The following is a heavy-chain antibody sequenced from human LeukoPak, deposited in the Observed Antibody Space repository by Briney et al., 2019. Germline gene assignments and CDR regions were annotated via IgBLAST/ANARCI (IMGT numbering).Heavy chain of an antibody. CDR1: TSDFSDYY. V-gene: IGHV3-11*04. CDR2: ISSSGATI. Sequence: GGSLRLSCAASTSDFSDYYMSWIRQAPGKGLEWVSYISSSGATIYYADSVKGRFTISRDNAKTSLYLQMNSLRAEDTAVYYCARDPSPYGSSWYCDYWGQGTLVTVSS. D-gene: IGHD6-13*01. J-gene: IGHJ4*02. CDR3: ARDPSPYGSSWYCDY.